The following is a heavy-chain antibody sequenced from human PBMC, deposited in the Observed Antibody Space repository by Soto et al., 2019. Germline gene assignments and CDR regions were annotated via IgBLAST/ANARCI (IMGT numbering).Heavy chain of an antibody. V-gene: IGHV4-34*01. CDR1: GGSFSGYY. CDR3: AREDVVVTAEWYDP. J-gene: IGHJ5*02. D-gene: IGHD2-21*02. Sequence: TSETLSLTCAVYGGSFSGYYWSWIRQPPGKGLEWIGEINHSGSTNYNPSLKSRVTISVDTSKNQFSLKLSSVTAADTAVYYCAREDVVVTAEWYDPWGQGTLVTVSS. CDR2: INHSGST.